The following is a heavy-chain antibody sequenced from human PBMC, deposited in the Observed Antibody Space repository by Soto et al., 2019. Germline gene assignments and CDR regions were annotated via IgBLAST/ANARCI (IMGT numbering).Heavy chain of an antibody. CDR3: ARQSSLAAVVD. D-gene: IGHD6-13*01. CDR2: IYYTGST. Sequence: ASETLSRTCTVSGDSISGYSWSWIRQPPGKGLEWIGYIYYTGSTNYSPSLMSRVTISVDTSKNQFSLKLSSVTAADTAVYYCARQSSLAAVVDWGQGTLVTVSS. CDR1: GDSISGYS. J-gene: IGHJ4*02. V-gene: IGHV4-59*08.